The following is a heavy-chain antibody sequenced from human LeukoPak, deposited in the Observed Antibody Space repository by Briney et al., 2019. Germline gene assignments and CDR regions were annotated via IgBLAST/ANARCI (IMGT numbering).Heavy chain of an antibody. J-gene: IGHJ3*02. V-gene: IGHV4-59*08. Sequence: SETLSLTCSVSGGSISSYYWSWIRQPPGKGLEWIGYIYSSGRINYNPSLKSRVTISVDTTKNQFSLKLSSVTAADTAVYYCARIVVPAAIEALAFDIWGQGTMVTVSS. CDR1: GGSISSYY. CDR2: IYSSGRI. CDR3: ARIVVPAAIEALAFDI. D-gene: IGHD2-2*01.